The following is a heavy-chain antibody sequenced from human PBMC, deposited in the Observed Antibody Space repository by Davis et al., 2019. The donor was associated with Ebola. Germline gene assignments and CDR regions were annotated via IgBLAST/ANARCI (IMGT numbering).Heavy chain of an antibody. CDR2: IYYSGST. CDR1: GGSVSSGSYY. V-gene: IGHV4-61*01. CDR3: ARNDYDFWSGYYGTNWFDP. D-gene: IGHD3-3*01. J-gene: IGHJ5*02. Sequence: SETLSLTCTVSGGSVSSGSYYWSWIRQPPGKGLEWIGYIYYSGSTNYNPSLKSRVTISVDTSKNQFSLKLSSVTAADTAVYYCARNDYDFWSGYYGTNWFDPWGQGTLVTVSS.